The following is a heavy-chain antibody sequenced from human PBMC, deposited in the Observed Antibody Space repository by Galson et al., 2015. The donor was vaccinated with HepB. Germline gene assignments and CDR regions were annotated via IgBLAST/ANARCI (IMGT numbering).Heavy chain of an antibody. CDR2: TYYRSKWYN. Sequence: CAISGDSVSSNSAAWNWIRQSPSRGLEWLGRTYYRSKWYNDYAVSVKSRITINPDTSKNQFSLQLNSVTPEDTAVYYCAREELYRVRGVISDAFDIWGQGTMVTVSS. CDR1: GDSVSSNSAA. V-gene: IGHV6-1*01. J-gene: IGHJ3*02. CDR3: AREELYRVRGVISDAFDI. D-gene: IGHD3-10*01.